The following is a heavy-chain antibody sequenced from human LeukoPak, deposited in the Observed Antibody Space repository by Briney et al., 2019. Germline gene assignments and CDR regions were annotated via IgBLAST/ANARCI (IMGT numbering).Heavy chain of an antibody. J-gene: IGHJ4*02. CDR2: ISSSSSTYI. Sequence: GGSLRLSCAASGFTFSSYSMSWVRQAPGKGLEWVSYISSSSSTYIYYADSVKGRFTISRDNAKNSLYLQMNSLRAEDTAVYYCARQYSSSSSIGYWGQGTLVTVSS. CDR1: GFTFSSYS. V-gene: IGHV3-21*05. D-gene: IGHD6-6*01. CDR3: ARQYSSSSSIGY.